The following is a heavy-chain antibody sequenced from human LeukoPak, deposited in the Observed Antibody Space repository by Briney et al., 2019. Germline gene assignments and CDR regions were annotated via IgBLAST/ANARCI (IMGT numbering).Heavy chain of an antibody. CDR3: ARDHYYGSGSYNGMDV. CDR1: GYTFTSYG. CDR2: ISAYNGNT. Sequence: ASVKVSCKASGYTFTSYGISWVRQAPGQGLEWMGWISAYNGNTNYAQKLQGRVTMTTDTSTSTAYMELRSLRSDDTAVYYCARDHYYGSGSYNGMDVWGQGTTVTVSS. V-gene: IGHV1-18*01. J-gene: IGHJ6*02. D-gene: IGHD3-10*01.